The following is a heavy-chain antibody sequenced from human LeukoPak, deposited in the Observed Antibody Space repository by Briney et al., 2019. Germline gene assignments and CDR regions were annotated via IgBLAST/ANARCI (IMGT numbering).Heavy chain of an antibody. CDR3: ARTAHPTSYNWFDP. Sequence: PSETLSLTCTVSGGSISSYYWSWIRLPPGKGLEWIGYIYYTGATYYNPSLKSRVTISLDTSKNQFSLKLSSVTAADTAVYYCARTAHPTSYNWFDPWGQGTLVTVP. CDR2: IYYTGAT. J-gene: IGHJ5*02. V-gene: IGHV4-59*12. CDR1: GGSISSYY. D-gene: IGHD5-12*01.